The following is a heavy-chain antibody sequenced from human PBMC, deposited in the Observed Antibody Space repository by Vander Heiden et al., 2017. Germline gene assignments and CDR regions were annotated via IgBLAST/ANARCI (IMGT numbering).Heavy chain of an antibody. CDR2: IWYDGNTK. V-gene: IGHV3-33*01. J-gene: IGHJ4*02. D-gene: IGHD6-19*01. Sequence: QVQLVESGGGVVQSGRSLRLSCAASGFTFKTYGMHWGGQAPGKGLEWLAIIWYDGNTKNYADSVKGRFTISRDNSKNTLYLEMSSLRVEDTAIYYCARAGSDIAVAGPFDFWGQGTLVTVSS. CDR1: GFTFKTYG. CDR3: ARAGSDIAVAGPFDF.